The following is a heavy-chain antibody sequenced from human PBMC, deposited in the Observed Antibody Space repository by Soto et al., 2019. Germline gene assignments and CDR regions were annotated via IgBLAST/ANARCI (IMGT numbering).Heavy chain of an antibody. Sequence: LSLTCAASGFTFSSYWMSWVRQAPGKGLEWVANIKQDGSEKYSVDSVKGRFTISRDNAKNSLYLEMNSLSAEDTAVYYCARVRCSSTSCPPYYMDVWGKGTTVTVSS. CDR3: ARVRCSSTSCPPYYMDV. D-gene: IGHD2-2*01. V-gene: IGHV3-7*01. CDR2: IKQDGSEK. CDR1: GFTFSSYW. J-gene: IGHJ6*03.